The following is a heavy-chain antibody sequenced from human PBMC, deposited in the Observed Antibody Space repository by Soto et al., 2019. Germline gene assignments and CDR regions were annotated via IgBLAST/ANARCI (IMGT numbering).Heavy chain of an antibody. V-gene: IGHV4-31*03. CDR2: IYYSGST. J-gene: IGHJ6*02. CDR3: RSSTSCYDESGVDV. CDR1: GGSISSGGYY. Sequence: SETLSLTYTVSGGSISSGGYYWSWIRQHPGKGLEGIGYIYYSGSTYYNPSLKSRVTISVDTSKNQFSLKLSSVTAADTAMYYCRSSTSCYDESGVDVWGQGTMVT. D-gene: IGHD2-2*01.